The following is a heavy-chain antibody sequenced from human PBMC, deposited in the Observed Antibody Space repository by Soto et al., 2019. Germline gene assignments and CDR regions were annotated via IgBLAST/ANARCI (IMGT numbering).Heavy chain of an antibody. J-gene: IGHJ4*02. CDR1: GFSLSDHY. D-gene: IGHD4-17*01. CDR3: ADVTWNRDYLQ. Sequence: EVQLVASGGGLVQPGGSLRLSCVASGFSLSDHYMDWVRQAPGKGLEWLGLIRNEPYGYTTNYAASVKGRFTNSRDDSNNSLFLQIDSLNAEEADIYYCADVTWNRDYLQWGQGTLVTVSS. CDR2: IRNEPYGYTT. V-gene: IGHV3-72*01.